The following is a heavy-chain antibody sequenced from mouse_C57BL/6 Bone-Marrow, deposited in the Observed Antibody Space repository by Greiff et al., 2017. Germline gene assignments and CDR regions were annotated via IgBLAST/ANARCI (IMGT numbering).Heavy chain of an antibody. V-gene: IGHV1-54*01. CDR1: GYAFTNYL. CDR3: ARFGFAY. Sequence: VQLQQSGAELVRPGTSVKVSCKASGYAFTNYLIEWVKQRPGQGLEWIGVINPGSGGTNYNEKFKGKATLTADKSSSTAYMQLRSLTSEDSAVYFCARFGFAYWGQGTLVTVSA. J-gene: IGHJ3*01. CDR2: INPGSGGT.